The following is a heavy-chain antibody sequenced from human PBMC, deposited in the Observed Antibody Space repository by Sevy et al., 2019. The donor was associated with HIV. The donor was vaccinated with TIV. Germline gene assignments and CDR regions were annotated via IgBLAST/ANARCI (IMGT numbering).Heavy chain of an antibody. CDR1: GGSISSSSYY. CDR2: IYYSGST. D-gene: IGHD2-2*01. J-gene: IGHJ5*02. CDR3: ARQDIVVVPAATPPGGGTLDP. V-gene: IGHV4-39*01. Sequence: SDTLSLTCTVSGGSISSSSYYWGWIRQPPGKGLEWIGSIYYSGSTYYNPSLKSRVTISVDTSKNQFSLKLSSVTAADTAVYYCARQDIVVVPAATPPGGGTLDPWGQGTLVTVSS.